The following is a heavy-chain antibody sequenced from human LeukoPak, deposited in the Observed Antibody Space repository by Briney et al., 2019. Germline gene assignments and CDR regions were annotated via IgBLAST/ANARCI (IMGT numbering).Heavy chain of an antibody. Sequence: PGGSLRLSCAASGFTFSSYAMSWVRHAPGEGLEWVSTVSGSNGNTHYADSVKGRFTISRDNSKNTLYLQMNSLRAEDTAVYYCVRESPVAAVGRSWFDPWGQGTLVTVSS. J-gene: IGHJ5*02. V-gene: IGHV3-23*01. CDR1: GFTFSSYA. D-gene: IGHD6-13*01. CDR2: VSGSNGNT. CDR3: VRESPVAAVGRSWFDP.